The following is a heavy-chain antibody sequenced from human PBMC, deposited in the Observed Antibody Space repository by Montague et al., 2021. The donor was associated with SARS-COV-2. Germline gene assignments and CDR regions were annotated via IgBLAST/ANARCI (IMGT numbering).Heavy chain of an antibody. CDR3: ARILVAAAGSPFDP. CDR2: IDWDGDK. CDR1: GFSLSTSGMC. D-gene: IGHD6-13*01. J-gene: IGHJ5*02. Sequence: PALVKPTQTLTLTCTFSGFSLSTSGMCVSWIRQPPGKALEWLARIDWDGDKYYSTSLKTRLTISKDTSKNQVVLTMTSMDPVDTATYYCARILVAAAGSPFDPWGQGTLVTVSS. V-gene: IGHV2-70*11.